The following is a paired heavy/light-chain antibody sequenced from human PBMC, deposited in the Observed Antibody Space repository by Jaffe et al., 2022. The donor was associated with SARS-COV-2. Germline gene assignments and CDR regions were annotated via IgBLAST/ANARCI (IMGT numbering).Heavy chain of an antibody. Sequence: EVQVVESGGGLVQPGGSLRLSCAASGFTFRNYAMTWVRQAPGKGLEWVSAITSGGNTYYTDSVKGRFTISRDISKNTVYLQMSSLRAEDTAMYYCAKEQTWAVPHWPDSWGQGTLVTVSS. CDR3: AKEQTWAVPHWPDS. CDR1: GFTFRNYA. D-gene: IGHD1-1*01. J-gene: IGHJ4*02. V-gene: IGHV3-23*04. CDR2: ITSGGNT.
Light chain of an antibody. V-gene: IGKV4-1*01. J-gene: IGKJ5*01. CDR3: HQYLTVPIT. CDR2: WAS. CDR1: QSVLHSSNNKNY. Sequence: DIVMTQSPDSLAVSLGERATINCKASQSVLHSSNNKNYLAWYQQKPGQPPKLLIYWASTRGSGVPDRFSGSGSGTDFTLTISGLQAEDVALYYCHQYLTVPITFGQGTRLDIK.